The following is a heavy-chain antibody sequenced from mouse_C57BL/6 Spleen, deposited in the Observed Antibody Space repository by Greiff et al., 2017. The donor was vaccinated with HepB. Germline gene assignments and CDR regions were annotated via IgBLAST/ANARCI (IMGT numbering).Heavy chain of an antibody. V-gene: IGHV5-9-1*02. CDR3: TRRGNAWFAY. J-gene: IGHJ3*01. Sequence: EVQLQESGEGLVKPGGSLKLSCAASGFTFSSYAMSWVRQTPEKRLEWVAYISSGGDYIYYADTVKGRFTISRDNARNTLYLQMSSLKSEDTAMYYCTRRGNAWFAYWGQGTLVTVSA. CDR1: GFTFSSYA. CDR2: ISSGGDYI.